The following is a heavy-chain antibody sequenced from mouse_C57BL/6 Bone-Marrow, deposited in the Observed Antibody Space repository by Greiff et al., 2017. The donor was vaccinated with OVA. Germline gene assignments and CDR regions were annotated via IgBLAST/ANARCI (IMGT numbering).Heavy chain of an antibody. CDR2: ISSGGSYT. J-gene: IGHJ3*01. D-gene: IGHD2-4*01. CDR1: GFTFSSYG. CDR3: ARPIYYDYDGGPWFAY. Sequence: EVKLQESGGDLVKPGGSLKLSCAASGFTFSSYGMSWVRQTPDKRLEWVATISSGGSYTYYPDSVKGRFTISRDNAKNTLYLQMSSLKSEDTAMYYCARPIYYDYDGGPWFAYWGQGTLVTVSA. V-gene: IGHV5-6*01.